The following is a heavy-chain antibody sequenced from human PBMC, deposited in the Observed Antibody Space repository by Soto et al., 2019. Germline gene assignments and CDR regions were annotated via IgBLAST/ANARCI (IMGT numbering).Heavy chain of an antibody. CDR3: ARVAYYDSSGYYYP. D-gene: IGHD3-22*01. CDR1: NYTFNMYG. Sequence: ASVKVSCKASNYTFNMYGISWVRQAPGQGLEWMGWISGYNGNTEYEQKFQGRVTMTTDTSTSTAYMELRSLRADDTAVYYCARVAYYDSSGYYYPWGQGTLVTVSS. J-gene: IGHJ5*02. CDR2: ISGYNGNT. V-gene: IGHV1-18*01.